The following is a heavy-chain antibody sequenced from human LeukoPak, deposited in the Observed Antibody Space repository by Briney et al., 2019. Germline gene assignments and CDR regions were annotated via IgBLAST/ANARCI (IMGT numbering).Heavy chain of an antibody. D-gene: IGHD3-10*01. CDR1: AFTFSSYL. CDR2: IQTDGSGT. Sequence: GGSLRLSCTASAFTFSSYLMHWVRQAPGKGLVWVSRIQTDGSGTTYADSVKGRFTISRDNAKNTLYLQMNSLRAEDTAVYFCASDRGYGMDVWGQGTSVTVSS. V-gene: IGHV3-74*01. J-gene: IGHJ6*02. CDR3: ASDRGYGMDV.